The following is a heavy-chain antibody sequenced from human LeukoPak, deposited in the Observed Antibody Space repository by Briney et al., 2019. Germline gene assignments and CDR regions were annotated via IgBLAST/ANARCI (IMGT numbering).Heavy chain of an antibody. Sequence: PGGSLRLSCAASGFTFSSYGMHWVRQAPGKGLEWVAFIRYDGSNKYYADSVKGRFTISRDNSKNTLYLQMNSLRAEDTAVYYCAKDRGAQGSSTREMDVWGKGTTVTISS. V-gene: IGHV3-30*02. J-gene: IGHJ6*04. D-gene: IGHD2-2*01. CDR2: IRYDGSNK. CDR3: AKDRGAQGSSTREMDV. CDR1: GFTFSSYG.